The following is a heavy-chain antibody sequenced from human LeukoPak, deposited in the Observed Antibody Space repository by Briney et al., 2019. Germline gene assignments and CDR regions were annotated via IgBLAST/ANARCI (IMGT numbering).Heavy chain of an antibody. D-gene: IGHD3-22*01. V-gene: IGHV1-46*01. CDR3: ARSESTYYYDSSGYVRGDAFDI. Sequence: VASVKVSCKAFGYTFTSNYMHWVRQAPGQGPEWMGVISPSGGSTTYAQKFQGRVTITADKSTSTAYMELSSLRSEDTAVYYCARSESTYYYDSSGYVRGDAFDIWGQGTMVTVSS. CDR2: ISPSGGST. CDR1: GYTFTSNY. J-gene: IGHJ3*02.